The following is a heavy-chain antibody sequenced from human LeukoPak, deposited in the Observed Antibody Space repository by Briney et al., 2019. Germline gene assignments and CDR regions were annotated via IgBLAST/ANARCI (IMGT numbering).Heavy chain of an antibody. Sequence: PGGSLRLSCAASGFTFSSYWMHWVRQAPGKGLVWVSRINSDGSSITYADSVKGRFTISRDNAKNTLFLQMNRLRVEDTAVYYCAREGRVGGYDFDCWGQRTLVTVSS. D-gene: IGHD5-12*01. CDR3: AREGRVGGYDFDC. V-gene: IGHV3-74*03. CDR2: INSDGSSI. J-gene: IGHJ4*02. CDR1: GFTFSSYW.